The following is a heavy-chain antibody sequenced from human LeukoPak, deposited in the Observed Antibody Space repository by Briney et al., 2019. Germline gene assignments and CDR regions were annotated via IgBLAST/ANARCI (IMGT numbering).Heavy chain of an antibody. J-gene: IGHJ4*02. D-gene: IGHD3-3*01. CDR2: ISSSSTTI. CDR3: ARERQNKDFWSGGDY. V-gene: IGHV3-48*01. CDR1: GFTFSSYS. Sequence: PGGSLRLSCAASGFTFSSYSMNWVRQAPGKGLEWVSYISSSSTTINYADSVKGRFTISRDIAKNSLYLQMNTLRPEDTAVYYCARERQNKDFWSGGDYWGQGTLVTVSS.